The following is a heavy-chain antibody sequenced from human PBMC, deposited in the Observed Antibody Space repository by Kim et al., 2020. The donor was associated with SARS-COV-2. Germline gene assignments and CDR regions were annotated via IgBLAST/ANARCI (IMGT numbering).Heavy chain of an antibody. Sequence: GGSLRLSCEASGFSFSSHEINWVRQAPGKGLEWISYVSANGRTIYYADSVKGRFTISRDNAKNSLYMQMNSLRAEDTAVYYCARETTVSPDGLDIWGKGTMVTVS. J-gene: IGHJ3*02. CDR3: ARETTVSPDGLDI. D-gene: IGHD4-17*01. CDR1: GFSFSSHE. V-gene: IGHV3-48*03. CDR2: VSANGRTI.